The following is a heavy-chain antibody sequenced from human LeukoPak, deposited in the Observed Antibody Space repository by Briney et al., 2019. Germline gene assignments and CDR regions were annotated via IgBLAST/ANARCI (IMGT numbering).Heavy chain of an antibody. Sequence: PGGSLRLSCAASGFTFSSYSMNWVRQAPGKGLEWVSSISSSSSYIYYADSVKGRFTISRDNAKNSLYLQMNSLRAEDTAVYYCAREIYASGTVHFDYWGRGTLVSVSS. CDR3: AREIYASGTVHFDY. J-gene: IGHJ4*02. D-gene: IGHD3-10*01. CDR2: ISSSSSYI. CDR1: GFTFSSYS. V-gene: IGHV3-21*01.